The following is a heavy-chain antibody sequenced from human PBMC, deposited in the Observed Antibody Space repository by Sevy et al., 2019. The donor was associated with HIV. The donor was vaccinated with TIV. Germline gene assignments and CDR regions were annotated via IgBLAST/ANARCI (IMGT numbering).Heavy chain of an antibody. J-gene: IGHJ4*01. CDR1: RFTFKTYW. D-gene: IGHD1-26*01. Sequence: GGSLRLSCAASRFTFKTYWMSWVRQAPGKGLEWVGNIKEDGSAKYYADSVRGRLTISRDNAKNSLYLQMSSLRVEDTAVYYCVRDSPGYGGYSYWGQGTLVTVSS. CDR3: VRDSPGYGGYSY. CDR2: IKEDGSAK. V-gene: IGHV3-7*01.